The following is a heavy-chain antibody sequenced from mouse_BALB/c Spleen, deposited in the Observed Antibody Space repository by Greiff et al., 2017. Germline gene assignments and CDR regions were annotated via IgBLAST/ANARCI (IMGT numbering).Heavy chain of an antibody. J-gene: IGHJ4*01. D-gene: IGHD1-1*01. V-gene: IGHV3-8*02. Sequence: EVQLQQSGPSLVKPSQTLSLTCSVTGDSITSGYWNWIRKFPGNKLEYMGYISYSGSTYYNPSLKSRISITRDTSKNQYYLQLNSVTTEDTATYYCARRGGSSDYAMDYWGQGTSVTVSS. CDR2: ISYSGST. CDR1: GDSITSGY. CDR3: ARRGGSSDYAMDY.